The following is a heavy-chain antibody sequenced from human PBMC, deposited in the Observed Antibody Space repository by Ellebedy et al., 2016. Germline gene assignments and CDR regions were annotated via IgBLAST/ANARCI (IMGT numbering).Heavy chain of an antibody. Sequence: GGSLRLXCAASGFTFSSYWMSWVRQAPGKGLEWVANIKQDGSEKYYVDSVKGRFTISRDNAKNSLYLQMNSLRAEDTAVYYCAKARVIADSFDYWGQGTLVTVSS. D-gene: IGHD2-21*01. J-gene: IGHJ4*02. CDR2: IKQDGSEK. CDR1: GFTFSSYW. CDR3: AKARVIADSFDY. V-gene: IGHV3-7*03.